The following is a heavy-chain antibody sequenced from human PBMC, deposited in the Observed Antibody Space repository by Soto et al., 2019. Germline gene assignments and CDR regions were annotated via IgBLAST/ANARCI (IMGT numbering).Heavy chain of an antibody. D-gene: IGHD3-22*01. CDR3: AKRRXDSSGYYPNYYYYGMDV. CDR1: GFTFSSYG. CDR2: ISYDGSNK. J-gene: IGHJ6*02. Sequence: GGSLRLSCAASGFTFSSYGMHWVRQAPGKGLEWVAVISYDGSNKYYADSVKGRFTISRDNSKNTLYLQMNSLRAEDTAVYYCAKRRXDSSGYYPNYYYYGMDVWGQGTTVTVSS. V-gene: IGHV3-30*18.